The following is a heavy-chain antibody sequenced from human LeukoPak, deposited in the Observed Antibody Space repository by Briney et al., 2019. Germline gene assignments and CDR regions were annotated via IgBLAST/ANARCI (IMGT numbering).Heavy chain of an antibody. CDR2: IKSKTDGGTT. CDR3: TTGTEWELHSFDY. V-gene: IGHV3-15*01. Sequence: PGGSLRLSCAASGFTFSNAWMSWVRQAPGKGLEWVGRIKSKTDGGTTDYAAPVKGRFTISRDDSKNTLYLQMNSLKTEDTAVYYCTTGTEWELHSFDYWGQGTLVTVSS. CDR1: GFTFSNAW. J-gene: IGHJ4*02. D-gene: IGHD1-26*01.